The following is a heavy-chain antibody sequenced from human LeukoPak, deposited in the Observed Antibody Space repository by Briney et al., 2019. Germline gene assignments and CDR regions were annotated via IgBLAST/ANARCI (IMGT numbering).Heavy chain of an antibody. D-gene: IGHD3-9*01. CDR1: GYTFTGYY. CDR2: INPNSGGT. Sequence: ASVKVSCKASGYTFTGYYMHWVQQAPGQGLEWMGWINPNSGGTNYAQKFQGRVTMTRDTSISTAYMELSRLRSDDTAVYYCARDLHHYDILTGYYRRNYYYGMDVWGQGTTVTVSS. CDR3: ARDLHHYDILTGYYRRNYYYGMDV. V-gene: IGHV1-2*02. J-gene: IGHJ6*02.